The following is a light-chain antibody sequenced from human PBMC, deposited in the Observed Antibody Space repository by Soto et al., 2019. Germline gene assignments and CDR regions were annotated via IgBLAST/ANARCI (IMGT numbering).Light chain of an antibody. CDR3: SSYAGSNNLV. V-gene: IGLV2-8*01. CDR2: EVT. Sequence: QSALTQPPYASGSRGQSVTISCTGTSSDVGGYNYVSWYQQHPGKAPKLMIYEVTKRPSGVPDRFSGSKSGNTASLTVSGLQAEDEADYYCSSYAGSNNLVFGGGTKVTVL. CDR1: SSDVGGYNY. J-gene: IGLJ3*02.